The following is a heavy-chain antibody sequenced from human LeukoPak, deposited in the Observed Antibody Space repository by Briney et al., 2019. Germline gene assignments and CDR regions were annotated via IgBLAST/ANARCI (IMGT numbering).Heavy chain of an antibody. CDR2: VYYSGNT. V-gene: IGHV4-39*01. D-gene: IGHD3-9*01. CDR3: ARHWPHYNFLTGYKYYFDL. Sequence: PSETLSLTCSVSGDSISSSEYYWAWIRQPPGKGLEWIGSVYYSGNTYYNPSLKSRVSISIDTSKNQFSLNLSSVSAADTAVYHCARHWPHYNFLTGYKYYFDLWGQGTLVTVSS. CDR1: GDSISSSEYY. J-gene: IGHJ4*02.